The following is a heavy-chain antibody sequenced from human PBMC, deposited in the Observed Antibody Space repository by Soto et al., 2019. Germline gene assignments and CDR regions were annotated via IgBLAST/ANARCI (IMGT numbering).Heavy chain of an antibody. D-gene: IGHD3-9*01. CDR1: GYSISSGYY. CDR3: VRGIDDILTGPYYYYGMDV. Sequence: SETLSLTCAVSGYSISSGYYWGWIRQPPGKGLEWIGSIYHSGSTYYNPSLKSRVTISVDTSKNQFSLKLSSATAADTAVYYCVRGIDDILTGPYYYYGMDVWGQGTTVTVSS. CDR2: IYHSGST. J-gene: IGHJ6*02. V-gene: IGHV4-38-2*01.